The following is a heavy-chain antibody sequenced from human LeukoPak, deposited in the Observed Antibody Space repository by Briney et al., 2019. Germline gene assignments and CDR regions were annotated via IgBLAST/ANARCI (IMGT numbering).Heavy chain of an antibody. CDR1: AYSFTIYT. J-gene: IGHJ3*02. D-gene: IGHD6-13*01. CDR3: ARTTRSWYEDNDAFDI. Sequence: ASVKVSCTASAYSFTIYTIHWVRQAPGQRLEWMGWINAGNGNRRYSENFQGRITITRDTSATTAYMELSSLGPEDTAVYYCARTTRSWYEDNDAFDIWGQGTTVTVSS. V-gene: IGHV1-3*01. CDR2: INAGNGNR.